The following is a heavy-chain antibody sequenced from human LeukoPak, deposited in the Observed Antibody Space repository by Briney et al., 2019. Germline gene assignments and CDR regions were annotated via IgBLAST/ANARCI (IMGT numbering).Heavy chain of an antibody. CDR1: RFTFSSYS. D-gene: IGHD1-26*01. V-gene: IGHV3-21*04. CDR2: ISSSSSYI. J-gene: IGHJ4*02. Sequence: GGSLRLSCAASRFTFSSYSMNWVRQAPGKGLEWVSSISSSSSYIYYADSVKGRFTISRDNAKNSLYLQMNSLRADDTAVYYCVKDSPPRYSGSPPAYWGQGTLVTVSS. CDR3: VKDSPPRYSGSPPAY.